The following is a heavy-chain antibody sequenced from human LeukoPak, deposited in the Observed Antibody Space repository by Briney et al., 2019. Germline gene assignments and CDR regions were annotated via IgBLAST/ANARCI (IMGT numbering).Heavy chain of an antibody. J-gene: IGHJ3*02. Sequence: GGSLRLSCAASGFTFSSYSMNWVRQAPGKGLEWVSSISSSSSYIYYADSVKGRFTISRDNAKNSLYLQMNSLRAEDTAVYYCARDQATTTVVISDAFDIWGQGTMVTVSS. V-gene: IGHV3-21*01. CDR2: ISSSSSYI. CDR3: ARDQATTTVVISDAFDI. CDR1: GFTFSSYS. D-gene: IGHD4-23*01.